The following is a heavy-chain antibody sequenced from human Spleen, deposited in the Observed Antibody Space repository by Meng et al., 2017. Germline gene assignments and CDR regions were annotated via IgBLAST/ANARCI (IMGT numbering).Heavy chain of an antibody. CDR3: AKTPRSTSHDWFDP. CDR1: GFTFSSYS. J-gene: IGHJ5*02. Sequence: GESLKISCGASGFTFSSYSMSWVRQAPGKGLEWVSGISGSGGTTYNADSVKGRFTISRDNSKNTLYLQMNSLRDEDTAVYYCAKTPRSTSHDWFDPWGQGTLVTVSS. V-gene: IGHV3-23*01. D-gene: IGHD2-2*01. CDR2: ISGSGGTT.